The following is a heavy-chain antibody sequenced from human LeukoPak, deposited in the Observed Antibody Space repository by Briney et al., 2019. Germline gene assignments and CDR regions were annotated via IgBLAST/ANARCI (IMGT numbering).Heavy chain of an antibody. D-gene: IGHD3-22*01. Sequence: SETLSLTCTVSGGSISSYYWGWIRQPPGKGLEWIGSIYYSGSTYYNPSLKSRVTISVDTSKNQFSLKLSSVTAADTAVYYCARGPHYYYDSSGYHFDPWGQGTLVTVSS. J-gene: IGHJ5*02. CDR3: ARGPHYYYDSSGYHFDP. CDR2: IYYSGST. V-gene: IGHV4-39*07. CDR1: GGSISSYY.